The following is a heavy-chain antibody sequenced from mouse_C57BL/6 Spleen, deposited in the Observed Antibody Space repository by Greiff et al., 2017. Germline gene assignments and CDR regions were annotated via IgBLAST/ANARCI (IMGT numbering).Heavy chain of an antibody. D-gene: IGHD3-2*02. V-gene: IGHV1-53*01. CDR2: INPSNGGT. Sequence: QVHVKQPGTELVKPGASVKLSCKASGYTFTSYWMPWVKQRPGQGLEWIGNINPSNGGTNYNEKFKSKATLTVDQSSSTAYMQRSSLTSEDSAVYYCARETAQAAWFAYWGQGTLVTVSA. J-gene: IGHJ3*01. CDR3: ARETAQAAWFAY. CDR1: GYTFTSYW.